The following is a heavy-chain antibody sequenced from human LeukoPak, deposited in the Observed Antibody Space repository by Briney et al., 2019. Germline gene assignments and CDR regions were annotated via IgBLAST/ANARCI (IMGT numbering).Heavy chain of an antibody. Sequence: GESLKISCKGSGYSFTSYWIGWVRQKPGKGLEWLGIIYPRDSDTIYDTSLQGHVTISADTSTSTTYLQWSSLKASDSATYYCARNWNDHDDTFDVWGQGTMVTVSS. V-gene: IGHV5-51*01. CDR2: IYPRDSDT. CDR3: ARNWNDHDDTFDV. CDR1: GYSFTSYW. J-gene: IGHJ3*01. D-gene: IGHD1-1*01.